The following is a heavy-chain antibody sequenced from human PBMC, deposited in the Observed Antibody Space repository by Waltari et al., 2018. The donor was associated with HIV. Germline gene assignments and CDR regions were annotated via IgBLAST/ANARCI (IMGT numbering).Heavy chain of an antibody. Sequence: EVQLVETGGALVQPGGSLSVSCVAPGSTFSKFSLTSIIRAPGKGLEWVANIKQDGNEKNYLDSVKGRFTISRDNAKNSLYLQMNNLRDEDSATYYCARAYSGTYRIGDYWGQGTLVTVSS. CDR2: IKQDGNEK. V-gene: IGHV3-7*01. D-gene: IGHD1-26*01. J-gene: IGHJ4*02. CDR1: GSTFSKFS. CDR3: ARAYSGTYRIGDY.